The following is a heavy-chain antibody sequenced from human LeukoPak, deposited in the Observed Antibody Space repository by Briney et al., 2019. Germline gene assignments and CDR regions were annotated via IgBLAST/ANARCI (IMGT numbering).Heavy chain of an antibody. V-gene: IGHV1-2*02. J-gene: IGHJ4*02. CDR1: GYTFTGYY. CDR3: ARDLYDSSGEDY. D-gene: IGHD3-22*01. CDR2: INPNSGGT. Sequence: GASVKVSCKASGYTFTGYYMHWVRQAPGQGREWMGWINPNSGGTNYAQKFQGRVTMTRDTSISTAYMELSRLRSDDTAVYYCARDLYDSSGEDYWGQGTLVTVSS.